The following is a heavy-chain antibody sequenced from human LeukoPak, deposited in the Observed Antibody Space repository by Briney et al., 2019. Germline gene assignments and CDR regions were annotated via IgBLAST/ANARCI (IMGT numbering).Heavy chain of an antibody. D-gene: IGHD3-10*01. CDR2: ISGSGGST. Sequence: SGGSLRLSCAASGFTFSSYAMSWVRQAPGKGLEWVSAISGSGGSTYYADSVKGRFTISRDNSKNTLYLQMNSLRAEDTAVYYCAKVNGSGRYFDYWGQGTLVTVSS. CDR1: GFTFSSYA. J-gene: IGHJ4*02. V-gene: IGHV3-23*01. CDR3: AKVNGSGRYFDY.